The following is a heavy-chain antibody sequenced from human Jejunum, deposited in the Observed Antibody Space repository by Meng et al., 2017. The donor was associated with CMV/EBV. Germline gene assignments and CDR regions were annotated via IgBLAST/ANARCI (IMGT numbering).Heavy chain of an antibody. V-gene: IGHV1-18*01. Sequence: QVHRVRCGREVKEPRASLLVSCEASGYTFARYGISWLRQAPGQGLEGKGWFVNNVDTYSAQKFQGRVTMTTDTHTSTAFMELRSLRSDDTAVYYCARGTPGRSYSDYWGQGTLVTVSS. CDR2: FVNNVDT. J-gene: IGHJ4*02. D-gene: IGHD3-10*01. CDR1: GYTFARYG. CDR3: ARGTPGRSYSDY.